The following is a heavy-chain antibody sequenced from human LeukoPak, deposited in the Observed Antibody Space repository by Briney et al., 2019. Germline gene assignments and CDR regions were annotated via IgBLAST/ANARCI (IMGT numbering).Heavy chain of an antibody. D-gene: IGHD2-15*01. V-gene: IGHV1-69*04. CDR2: IIPILGIA. CDR1: GGTFSSYA. Sequence: GASVKVSCKASGGTFSSYAISWVRQAPGQGLEWMGRIIPILGIANYAQKFQGRVTITADKSTGTAYMELSSLRSEDTAVYYCASRDPCSGGICFGLKYWGQGTLVTVSS. CDR3: ASRDPCSGGICFGLKY. J-gene: IGHJ4*02.